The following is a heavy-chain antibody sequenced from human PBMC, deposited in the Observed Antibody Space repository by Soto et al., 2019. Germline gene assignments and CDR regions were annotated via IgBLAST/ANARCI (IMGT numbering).Heavy chain of an antibody. J-gene: IGHJ4*02. CDR2: ISAYNGNT. Sequence: ASRKVSCKASGYTFTSYGISCERQAPGQGLEWMGWISAYNGNTNYAQKLQGRVTMTTDTSTSTAYMELRSLRSDDTAVYYCARRYDYCDSEIDYWGQGTLVTVSS. V-gene: IGHV1-18*01. CDR3: ARRYDYCDSEIDY. CDR1: GYTFTSYG. D-gene: IGHD4-17*01.